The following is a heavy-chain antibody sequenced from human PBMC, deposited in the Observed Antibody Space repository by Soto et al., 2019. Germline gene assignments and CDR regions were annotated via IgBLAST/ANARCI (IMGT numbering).Heavy chain of an antibody. V-gene: IGHV4-31*11. CDR1: GGSISSGGYY. Sequence: QVQLQESGPGLVKPSQTLSLTCAVSGGSISSGGYYWSWIRQHPGKGLEWIGYIYYSGSTYYNPSLKSRVTISVDTSKNQFSLKLSSVTAADTAVYYCARDFGVPISDAFDIWGQGTMVTVSS. D-gene: IGHD3-10*01. CDR2: IYYSGST. CDR3: ARDFGVPISDAFDI. J-gene: IGHJ3*02.